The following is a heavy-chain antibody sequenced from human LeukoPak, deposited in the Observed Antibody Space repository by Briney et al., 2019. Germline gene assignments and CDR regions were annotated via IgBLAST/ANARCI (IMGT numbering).Heavy chain of an antibody. CDR1: GFSFCSYG. V-gene: IGHV3-30*18. D-gene: IGHD1-26*01. Sequence: PGRSLRLSCAASGFSFCSYGMHWVRLAPGKGLEWVAVISYDGSNKYYADSVKGRFTISRDNSKNTLYLQINSLRAEDTAVYYCAKPLPGVGATLWSFDYWGQGTLVTVSS. CDR2: ISYDGSNK. J-gene: IGHJ4*02. CDR3: AKPLPGVGATLWSFDY.